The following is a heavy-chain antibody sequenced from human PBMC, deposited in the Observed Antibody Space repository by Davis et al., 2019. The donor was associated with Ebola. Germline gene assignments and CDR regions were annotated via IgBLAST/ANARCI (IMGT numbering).Heavy chain of an antibody. CDR3: ARTIRYFDWFGAFDI. Sequence: GGSLRLSCAASGFTFSSYSMTWVRQAPGKGLEWVSYISSSGSTIYYADSVKGRFTISRDNSKNTLYLQMNSLRAEDTAVYYCARTIRYFDWFGAFDIWGQGTMVTVSS. J-gene: IGHJ3*02. CDR2: ISSSGSTI. V-gene: IGHV3-48*01. D-gene: IGHD3-9*01. CDR1: GFTFSSYS.